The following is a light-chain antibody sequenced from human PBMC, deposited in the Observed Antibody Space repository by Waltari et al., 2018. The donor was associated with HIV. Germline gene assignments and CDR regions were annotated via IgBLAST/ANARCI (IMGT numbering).Light chain of an antibody. V-gene: IGLV2-23*02. CDR2: EVS. CDR1: SSDFGSYNL. CDR3: CSYAGSSTLDWV. Sequence: QSALTQPASVSGSPGQSMTISCTGTSSDFGSYNLVSWYQQHPGKAPKLMIYEVSKRPSGVSNRFSGSKSGNTASLTISGLQAEDEADYYCCSYAGSSTLDWVFGGGTKLTVL. J-gene: IGLJ3*02.